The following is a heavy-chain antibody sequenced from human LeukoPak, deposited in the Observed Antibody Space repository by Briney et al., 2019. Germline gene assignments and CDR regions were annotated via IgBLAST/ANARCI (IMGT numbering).Heavy chain of an antibody. V-gene: IGHV4-59*01. CDR2: IRYSGSS. CDR3: ARYGLHYYFDL. CDR1: GGSISTYY. Sequence: SETLSLTCTVSGGSISTYYWSWIRQPPGKGLEWIGNIRYSGSSNYNPSLKSRLTISVDTSKTQCSLKLSSVTAADTAVYFCARYGLHYYFDLWGRGTLVTASS. D-gene: IGHD3-10*01. J-gene: IGHJ2*01.